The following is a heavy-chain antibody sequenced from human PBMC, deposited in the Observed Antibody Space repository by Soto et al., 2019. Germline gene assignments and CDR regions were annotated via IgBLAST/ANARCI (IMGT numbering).Heavy chain of an antibody. Sequence: SGPTLVNPTQTLTLTCTFSGFSLSTSGVGVGWIRQPPGKALEWLALIYWDDDKRYSPSLKSRLTITKDTSKNQVVLTMTNMDPVDTATYYCALNYYRRRDGYNDILDYWGQGTLVTVSS. V-gene: IGHV2-5*02. CDR2: IYWDDDK. CDR3: ALNYYRRRDGYNDILDY. J-gene: IGHJ4*02. D-gene: IGHD5-12*01. CDR1: GFSLSTSGVG.